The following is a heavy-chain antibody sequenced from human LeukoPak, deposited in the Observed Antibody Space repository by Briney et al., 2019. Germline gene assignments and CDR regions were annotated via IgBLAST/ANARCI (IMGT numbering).Heavy chain of an antibody. CDR2: IYYSGST. D-gene: IGHD3-10*01. CDR1: GGSISSYY. Sequence: PSETLSLTCTVSGGSISSYYWSWIRQPPGKGLEWIGYIYYSGSTYYNPSLKSRVTISVDTSKNQFSLKLSSVTAADTAVYYCARGKGGVRGTNWFDPWGQGTLVTVSS. J-gene: IGHJ5*02. CDR3: ARGKGGVRGTNWFDP. V-gene: IGHV4-59*12.